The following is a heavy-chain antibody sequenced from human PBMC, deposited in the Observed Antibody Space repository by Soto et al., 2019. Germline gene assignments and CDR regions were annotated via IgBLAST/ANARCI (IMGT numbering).Heavy chain of an antibody. J-gene: IGHJ4*02. V-gene: IGHV3-33*01. D-gene: IGHD6-13*01. CDR2: IWYDGSNK. CDR1: GFTFSSYG. CDR3: ARDHHDGYSSSWADY. Sequence: QVQLVESGGGVVQPGRSLRLSCAASGFTFSSYGMHWVRQAPGKGLEWVAVIWYDGSNKYYADSVKGRFTISRDNSKNTLYLQMNSLRAEDTAVYYCARDHHDGYSSSWADYWGQGTLVTVSS.